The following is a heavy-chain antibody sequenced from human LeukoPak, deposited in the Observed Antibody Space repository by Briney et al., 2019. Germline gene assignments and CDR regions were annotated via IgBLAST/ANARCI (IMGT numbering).Heavy chain of an antibody. CDR2: ISERGGST. Sequence: GGSLGLSCVVSGISLSNYGMTWVRQAPGKGLEWVSYISERGGSTTYADSVKGRSTISRATSLNTLYLQMNNLRAEDTAVYFCAKRGVVIRGILVIGYHQEAYHYDFWGQGVLVTVSS. J-gene: IGHJ4*02. D-gene: IGHD3-10*01. CDR3: AKRGVVIRGILVIGYHQEAYHYDF. V-gene: IGHV3-23*01. CDR1: GISLSNYG.